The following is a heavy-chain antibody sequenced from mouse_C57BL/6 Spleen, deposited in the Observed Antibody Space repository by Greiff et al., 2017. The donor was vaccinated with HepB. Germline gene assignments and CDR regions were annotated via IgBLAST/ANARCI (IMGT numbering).Heavy chain of an antibody. Sequence: EVQLQQSGPELVKPGASVKMSCKASGYTFTDYNMHWVKQSHGKSLEWIGYINPNNGGTSYNQKFKGKATLTVNKSSSTAYMELRSLTSEDSAVYYCARGGLYDGYYDWFAYWGHRTLVTVSA. V-gene: IGHV1-22*01. CDR3: ARGGLYDGYYDWFAY. D-gene: IGHD2-3*01. CDR1: GYTFTDYN. CDR2: INPNNGGT. J-gene: IGHJ3*01.